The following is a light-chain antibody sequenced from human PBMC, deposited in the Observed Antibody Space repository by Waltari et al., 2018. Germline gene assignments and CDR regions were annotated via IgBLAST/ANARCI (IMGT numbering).Light chain of an antibody. CDR3: ILYYGDPGV. V-gene: IGLV7-43*01. CDR2: STN. CDR1: TGAVTSDYY. Sequence: QTVVTQEPSLTVSPGGTVTPTCASSTGAVTSDYYPNWFQQKPGQAPRALIHSTNVRYSWTPTRFSGARLGDKAALTLSGGQREDEADYYCILYYGDPGVFGGETKVTVL. J-gene: IGLJ3*02.